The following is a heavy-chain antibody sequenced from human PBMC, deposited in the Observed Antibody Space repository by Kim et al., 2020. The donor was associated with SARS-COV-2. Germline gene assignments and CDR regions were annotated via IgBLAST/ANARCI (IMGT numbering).Heavy chain of an antibody. V-gene: IGHV1-2*04. CDR3: ARALDSSSWYRQWLVPGYGMDV. D-gene: IGHD6-13*01. Sequence: ASVKVSCKASGYTFTGYYMHWVRQAPGQGLEWMGWINPNSGGTNYAQKFQGWVTMTRDTSISTAYMELSRLRSDDTAVYYCARALDSSSWYRQWLVPGYGMDVWGQGTTVTVSS. CDR1: GYTFTGYY. J-gene: IGHJ6*02. CDR2: INPNSGGT.